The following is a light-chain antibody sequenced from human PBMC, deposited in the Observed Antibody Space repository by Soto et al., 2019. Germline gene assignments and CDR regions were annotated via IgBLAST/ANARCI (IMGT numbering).Light chain of an antibody. J-gene: IGLJ2*01. CDR3: GADHGRGNNFVRV. CDR2: VGTGGIVG. Sequence: QSVLTQPPSASASLGASVTLTCTLSSGYSNYKVDWYQQRPGKGPRFVMRVGTGGIVGSKGDGIPDRFSVLGSGLNRYLTIKNIQEEDESDYHCGADHGRGNNFVRVFGGGTKVTVL. V-gene: IGLV9-49*01. CDR1: SGYSNYK.